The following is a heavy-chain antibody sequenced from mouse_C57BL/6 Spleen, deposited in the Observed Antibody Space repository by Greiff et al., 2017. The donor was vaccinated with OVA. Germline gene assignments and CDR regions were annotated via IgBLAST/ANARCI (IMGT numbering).Heavy chain of an antibody. D-gene: IGHD4-1*02. J-gene: IGHJ1*03. CDR1: GFTFTDYY. V-gene: IGHV7-3*01. Sequence: EVQGVESGGGLVQPGGSLSLSCAASGFTFTDYYMSWVRQPPGKALEWLGFIRNKANGYTTEYSASVKGRFTISRDNSQSILYLQMNALRAEDSATYYCARSQLGRWYFDVWGTGTTVTVSS. CDR3: ARSQLGRWYFDV. CDR2: IRNKANGYTT.